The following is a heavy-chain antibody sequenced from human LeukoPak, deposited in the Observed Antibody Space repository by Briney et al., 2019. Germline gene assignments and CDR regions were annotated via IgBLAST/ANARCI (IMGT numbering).Heavy chain of an antibody. CDR2: VRNDGSSE. Sequence: GGSLRLSCAASGFVLSDYGMHWVRQAPGKGLEWVAFVRNDGSSEYYVGSVKGQFTISRDKPKNTLYLQMNSLRVEDTAVYSCAKESDSGYHSEGPRNWGLGTLVTVS. D-gene: IGHD5-12*01. V-gene: IGHV3-30*02. J-gene: IGHJ4*02. CDR3: AKESDSGYHSEGPRN. CDR1: GFVLSDYG.